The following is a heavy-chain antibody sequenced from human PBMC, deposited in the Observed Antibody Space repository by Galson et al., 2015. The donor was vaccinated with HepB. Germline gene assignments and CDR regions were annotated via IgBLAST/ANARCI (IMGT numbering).Heavy chain of an antibody. Sequence: SLRLSCAVSGFTFSSYAMHWVRQAPGKGPEWVSYITGSSTNTDYADSVKGRFTISRDNSKNSLHLQMNNLRAEDTAVYHCVRGFCSGSNCHGSFWGQGTLVTVSS. CDR1: GFTFSSYA. D-gene: IGHD2-15*01. CDR3: VRGFCSGSNCHGSF. CDR2: ITGSSTNT. J-gene: IGHJ4*02. V-gene: IGHV3-48*04.